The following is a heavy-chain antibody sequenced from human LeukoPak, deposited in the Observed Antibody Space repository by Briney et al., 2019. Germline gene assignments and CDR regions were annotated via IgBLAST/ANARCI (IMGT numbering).Heavy chain of an antibody. CDR1: GFTFDDYA. CDR2: ISWNSGSI. V-gene: IGHV3-9*01. D-gene: IGHD1-26*01. J-gene: IGHJ3*02. Sequence: GRSLRLSCAASGFTFDDYAMHWVRQAPGKGLEWVSGISWNSGSIGYADSVKGRFTISRDNAKNSLYLQMNSLRAEDTALYYCAKATKWELLRAFDIWGQGTMVTVSS. CDR3: AKATKWELLRAFDI.